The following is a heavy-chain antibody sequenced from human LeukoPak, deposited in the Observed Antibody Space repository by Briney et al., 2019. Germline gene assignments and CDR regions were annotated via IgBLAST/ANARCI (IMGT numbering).Heavy chain of an antibody. CDR2: ISDRSSTM. V-gene: IGHV3-48*04. J-gene: IGHJ6*03. Sequence: GGSLRLSCAASGFTFTEYSIIWVRQAPGKGLEWVSFISDISDRSSTMHYADSVKGRFTISRDNAERSVYLQMNSLRADDTAVYYCARVRGPTLKTCYMDVWGTGTTVTVSS. CDR1: GFTFTEYS. D-gene: IGHD3-10*01. CDR3: ARVRGPTLKTCYMDV.